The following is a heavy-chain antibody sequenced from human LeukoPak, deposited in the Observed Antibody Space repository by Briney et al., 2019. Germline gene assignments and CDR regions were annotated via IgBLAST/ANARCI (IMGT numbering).Heavy chain of an antibody. J-gene: IGHJ4*02. Sequence: SGGSLRLSCAASGFTFDDYAMHWVRQAPGKGLEWVSGINWNSGTIGSADSVKGRFTISRDNAMNSLYLQMNSLRPEDTAIYYCAKLFESGTYNNFFRYWGQGTLVTVFS. D-gene: IGHD3-10*01. CDR1: GFTFDDYA. CDR3: AKLFESGTYNNFFRY. CDR2: INWNSGTI. V-gene: IGHV3-9*01.